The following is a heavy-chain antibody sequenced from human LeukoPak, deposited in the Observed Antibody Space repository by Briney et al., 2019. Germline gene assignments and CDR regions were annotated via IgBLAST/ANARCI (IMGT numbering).Heavy chain of an antibody. CDR1: GFTFSSYS. V-gene: IGHV3-21*01. D-gene: IGHD6-19*01. J-gene: IGHJ4*02. CDR2: ISSSSSYI. Sequence: GGSLRLSCAASGFTFSSYSMNWVRQAPGKGLEWVSSISSSSSYIYYADSVKGRFTISRDNAKNSLYLQMNSRRAEDTAVYYCARTCYSRIAVAGTYFDYWGQGTLVTVSS. CDR3: ARTCYSRIAVAGTYFDY.